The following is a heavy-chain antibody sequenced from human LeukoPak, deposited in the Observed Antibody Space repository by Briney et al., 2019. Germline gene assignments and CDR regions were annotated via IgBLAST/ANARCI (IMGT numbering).Heavy chain of an antibody. Sequence: ASVKVSCKASGYTFTTYAMNWVRQAPGQGLEWMGWINTNTGNPTYAQGFTGRFVFSLDTSFSTAYLQISSLQAEDTAVYYCARAWQWLVIDYWGQGTLVTVSS. V-gene: IGHV7-4-1*02. D-gene: IGHD6-19*01. CDR2: INTNTGNP. J-gene: IGHJ4*02. CDR3: ARAWQWLVIDY. CDR1: GYTFTTYA.